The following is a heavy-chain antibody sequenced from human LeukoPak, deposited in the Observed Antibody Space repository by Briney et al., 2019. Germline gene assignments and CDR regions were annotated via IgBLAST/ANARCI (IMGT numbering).Heavy chain of an antibody. J-gene: IGHJ4*02. CDR3: ARDLSAAFDF. V-gene: IGHV3-33*08. CDR1: GFTFSSYG. D-gene: IGHD6-19*01. CDR2: LVYDARS. Sequence: GSLRLSCAASGFTFSSYGMHWVRQAPGKGLEWVARLVYDARSDYANSVKGRFSISRDDSKNTLFLDVSNLRVEDTALYYCARDLSAAFDFWGQGVLVTVSS.